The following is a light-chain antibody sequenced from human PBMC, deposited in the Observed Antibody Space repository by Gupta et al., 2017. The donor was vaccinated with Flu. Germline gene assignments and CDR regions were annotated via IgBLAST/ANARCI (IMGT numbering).Light chain of an antibody. CDR3: QKYDAIPYT. Sequence: SPSSLSASVGDRVTITCRASRDISNSLAWFQQKPGEVPQLLIYGASTVQSGVPSRFSGSGSGTDFTLTISNRQPEDIGSYYCQKYDAIPYTFGQGTKLEIK. CDR2: GAS. CDR1: RDISNS. J-gene: IGKJ2*01. V-gene: IGKV1-27*01.